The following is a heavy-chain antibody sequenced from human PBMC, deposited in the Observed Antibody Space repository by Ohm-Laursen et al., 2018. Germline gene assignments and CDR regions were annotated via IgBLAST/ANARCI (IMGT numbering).Heavy chain of an antibody. CDR2: ISWNSGSI. D-gene: IGHD5-18*01. J-gene: IGHJ6*02. V-gene: IGHV3-9*01. CDR3: AKDMWIQLRGMDV. Sequence: SLRLSCTASGFSFDDYAMHWVRQAPGKGLEWVSGISWNSGSIGCADSVKGRFTISRDNAKNSLYLQMNSLRAEDTALYYCAKDMWIQLRGMDVWGQGTTVTVSS. CDR1: GFSFDDYA.